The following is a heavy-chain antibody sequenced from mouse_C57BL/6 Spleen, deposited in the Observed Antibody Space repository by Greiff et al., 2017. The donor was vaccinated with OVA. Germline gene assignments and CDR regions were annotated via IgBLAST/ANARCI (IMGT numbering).Heavy chain of an antibody. D-gene: IGHD1-1*01. V-gene: IGHV1-26*01. CDR3: ARSRVLRAMDY. J-gene: IGHJ4*01. CDR2: INPNNGGT. Sequence: EVQLQQSGPELVKPGASVKISCKASGYTFTDYYMNWVKQSHGQSLEWIGDINPNNGGTSYNQKFKGKATLTVDKSSSTAYMELRSLTSEDSAVYYCARSRVLRAMDYWGQGTSVTVSS. CDR1: GYTFTDYY.